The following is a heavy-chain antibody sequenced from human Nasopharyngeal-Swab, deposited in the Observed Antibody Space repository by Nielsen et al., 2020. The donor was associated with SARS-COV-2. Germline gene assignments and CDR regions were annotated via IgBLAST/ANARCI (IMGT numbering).Heavy chain of an antibody. D-gene: IGHD7-27*01. V-gene: IGHV3-74*01. CDR3: ARAGEYRFDY. J-gene: IGHJ4*02. CDR1: GFTFSSSW. CDR2: LYGDATTV. Sequence: GGSLRLSCAGSGFTFSSSWLHWVRQAPGEGLVWVARLYGDATTVDYADSVKGRFTISRDNAKNTLYLQMNGLRDEDTAIYYCARAGEYRFDYWGQGTLVTVSS.